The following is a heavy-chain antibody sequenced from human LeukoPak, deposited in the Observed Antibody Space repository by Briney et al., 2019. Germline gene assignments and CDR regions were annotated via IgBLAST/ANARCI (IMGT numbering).Heavy chain of an antibody. Sequence: PGGSLRLSCAASGFTFSSYEMSWVRQAPGKGLEWVAYISSGGTGIYYADSVKGRFTISRDNAKNSLYLQMNSLRAEDTDVYYCAPLSSTWGQGTLVTVSS. D-gene: IGHD2-2*01. CDR1: GFTFSSYE. CDR3: APLSST. J-gene: IGHJ5*02. V-gene: IGHV3-48*03. CDR2: ISSGGTGI.